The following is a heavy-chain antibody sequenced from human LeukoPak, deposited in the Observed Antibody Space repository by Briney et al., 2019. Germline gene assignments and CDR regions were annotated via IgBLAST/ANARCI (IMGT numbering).Heavy chain of an antibody. CDR3: ARGGSGSYFGY. CDR1: GFTFSTDA. CDR2: ISDDGSNK. V-gene: IGHV3-30*09. Sequence: PGGSLRLPCGASGFTFSTDAMHWVRQAPGKGLEWVAAISDDGSNKYYADSVKGRLAISRDNSKNTLYLQMNSLRDEDTAVYYCARGGSGSYFGYWGQGTLVIVSS. D-gene: IGHD1-26*01. J-gene: IGHJ4*02.